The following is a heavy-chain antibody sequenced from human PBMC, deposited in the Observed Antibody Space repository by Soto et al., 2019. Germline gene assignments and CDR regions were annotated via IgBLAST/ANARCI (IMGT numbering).Heavy chain of an antibody. CDR3: TRDASRDSSARGWFDP. J-gene: IGHJ5*02. CDR2: LTSNSAYI. CDR1: GFTFRSFT. V-gene: IGHV3-21*01. Sequence: GESLHISCAASGFTFRSFTMNWVRQAPGKGLEWVSALTSNSAYIYYTDALRGRFTISRDNAKNSRHLQMNSLRAEDTAVYYCTRDASRDSSARGWFDPWGPGTLVTISS. D-gene: IGHD6-13*01.